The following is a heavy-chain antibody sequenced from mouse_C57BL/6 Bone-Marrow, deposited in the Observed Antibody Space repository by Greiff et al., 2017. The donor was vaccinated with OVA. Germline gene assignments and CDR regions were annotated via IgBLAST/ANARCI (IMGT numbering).Heavy chain of an antibody. D-gene: IGHD1-1*01. J-gene: IGHJ2*01. Sequence: VQLQHPGAELVKPGASVKLSCKASGYTFTSYWMQWVKQRPGQGLEWIGEIDPSDSYTNYNQKFKGKATLTVDTSSSTAYMQLSSLTSEDSAVYYCAREGFTTVVFDYWGQGTTLTVSS. V-gene: IGHV1-50*01. CDR2: IDPSDSYT. CDR3: AREGFTTVVFDY. CDR1: GYTFTSYW.